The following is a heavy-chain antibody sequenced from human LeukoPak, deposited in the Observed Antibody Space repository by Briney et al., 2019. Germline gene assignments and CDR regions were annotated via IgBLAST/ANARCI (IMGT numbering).Heavy chain of an antibody. V-gene: IGHV3-33*08. CDR2: IWYDGSNK. J-gene: IGHJ2*01. CDR1: GFTFTSYG. D-gene: IGHD2/OR15-2a*01. CDR3: ARDRSMSGWYIDL. Sequence: GGSLRLSCAASGFTFTSYGMHWVRQAPGKGLEWVAVIWYDGSNKYYPDSVQGRFTISRDNSKNTLYLQVNSLRAEDTAVYYCARDRSMSGWYIDLWGRGTLVTVSS.